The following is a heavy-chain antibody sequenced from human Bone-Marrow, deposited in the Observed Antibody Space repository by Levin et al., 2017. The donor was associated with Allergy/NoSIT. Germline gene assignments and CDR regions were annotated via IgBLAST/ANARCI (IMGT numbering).Heavy chain of an antibody. CDR1: GFTFSDSR. D-gene: IGHD2-15*01. V-gene: IGHV3-48*01. CDR2: ISTAGKNR. CDR3: AREISGDDWGYFDF. Sequence: GGSLRLSCVASGFTFSDSRMNWVRQAPGQGLEWVSYISTAGKNRYYADSVKGRFTISRDDAKNSLFLHMNSLRAEDTAIYYCAREISGDDWGYFDFWGQGALVSVSS. J-gene: IGHJ4*02.